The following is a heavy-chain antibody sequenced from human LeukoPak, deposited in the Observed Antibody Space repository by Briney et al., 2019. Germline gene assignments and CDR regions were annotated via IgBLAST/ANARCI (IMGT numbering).Heavy chain of an antibody. J-gene: IGHJ4*02. CDR3: AQGFSSGWYPY. V-gene: IGHV3-23*01. CDR1: GFSVSSFG. CDR2: ISLNGETT. D-gene: IGHD6-19*01. Sequence: PGGSLRLSCAVSGFSVSSFGMSWVRQAPGEGLEWISAISLNGETTLYADSVKGRFIISRDNSKNTLYLQLTSLRAEDTAVYYCAQGFSSGWYPYWGQGSLVSVSS.